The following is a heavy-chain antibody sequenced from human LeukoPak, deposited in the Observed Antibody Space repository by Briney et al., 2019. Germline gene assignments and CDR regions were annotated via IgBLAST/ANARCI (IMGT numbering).Heavy chain of an antibody. J-gene: IGHJ5*02. V-gene: IGHV1-69*13. CDR2: IIPIFGTA. CDR1: GGTSSSYA. CDR3: ARVGRWGGKNWFDP. D-gene: IGHD1-1*01. Sequence: SVKVSCKASGGTSSSYAISWVRQAPGQGLEWMGGIIPIFGTANYAQKFQGRVTITADESTSTAYMELSSLRSEDTAVYYCARVGRWGGKNWFDPWGQGTLVTVSS.